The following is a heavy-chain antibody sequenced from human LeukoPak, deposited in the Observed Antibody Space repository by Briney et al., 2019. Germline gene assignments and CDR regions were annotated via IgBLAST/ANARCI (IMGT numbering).Heavy chain of an antibody. CDR3: ARDRIGDDRFFDY. D-gene: IGHD3-16*01. Sequence: PGGSLRLSCATSGFIFSSYWMSWVRQAPRKGLEWVANIKQDGSEKYYVDSVKGRFTISRDNAKNSLYLQMSSLRAEDTAVYYCARDRIGDDRFFDYWGQGTLVTVSS. J-gene: IGHJ4*02. CDR1: GFIFSSYW. V-gene: IGHV3-7*01. CDR2: IKQDGSEK.